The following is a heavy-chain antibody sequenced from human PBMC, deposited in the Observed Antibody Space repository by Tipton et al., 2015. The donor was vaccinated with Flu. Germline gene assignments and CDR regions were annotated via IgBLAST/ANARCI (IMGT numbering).Heavy chain of an antibody. Sequence: SLRLSCAASGFTVSSNYMSWVRQAPGKGLEWVSVIYSGGSTYYADSVKGRFTISRDNSKNTLYLQMNSLRAEDTAVYHCARGPGRARGDFDFWGLGPLVTVSS. CDR1: GFTVSSNY. J-gene: IGHJ4*02. CDR3: ARGPGRARGDFDF. D-gene: IGHD3-10*01. V-gene: IGHV3-66*01. CDR2: IYSGGST.